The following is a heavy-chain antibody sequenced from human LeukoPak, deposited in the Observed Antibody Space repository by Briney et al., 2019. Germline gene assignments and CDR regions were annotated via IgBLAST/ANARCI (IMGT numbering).Heavy chain of an antibody. CDR2: IYYSGST. J-gene: IGHJ4*02. V-gene: IGHV4-39*01. Sequence: SETLSLTCTVPGGSISSSSYYWGRIRQPPGKGLEWIGSIYYSGSTYYNPPLKRRVTISVDTSKNQFSLRLTSVTAADTAVYYCARQTGSGLFILPGGQGTLVTVSS. D-gene: IGHD3/OR15-3a*01. CDR1: GGSISSSSYY. CDR3: ARQTGSGLFILP.